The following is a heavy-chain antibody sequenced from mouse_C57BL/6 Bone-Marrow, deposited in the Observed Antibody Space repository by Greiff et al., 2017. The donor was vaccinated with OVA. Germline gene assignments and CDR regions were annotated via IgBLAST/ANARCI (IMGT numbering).Heavy chain of an antibody. Sequence: QVQLQQPGAELVRPGSSVKLSCKASGYTFTSYWMHWVKQRPIQGLEWIGNIDPSDSETHYNQKFKDKATLTVDKSSSTAYMQLSSLTSEDSAVYACARVVAQATYYYAMDYWGQGTSVTVSS. V-gene: IGHV1-52*01. J-gene: IGHJ4*01. CDR1: GYTFTSYW. D-gene: IGHD3-2*02. CDR3: ARVVAQATYYYAMDY. CDR2: IDPSDSET.